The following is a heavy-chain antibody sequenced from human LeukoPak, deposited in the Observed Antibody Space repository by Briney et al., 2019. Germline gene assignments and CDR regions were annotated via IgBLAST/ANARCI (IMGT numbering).Heavy chain of an antibody. CDR2: IKSKTDGGTT. CDR1: GFTFSNAW. J-gene: IGHJ4*02. CDR3: TTDSPVAMDY. Sequence: GGSLRLSCAASGFTFSNAWMSWLRHATGKAVEWVGRIKSKTDGGTTDYAAPVKGRFTISRDDSKNTLYLQMNSLKTEDTAVYYCTTDSPVAMDYWGQGTLVTVSS. D-gene: IGHD6-19*01. V-gene: IGHV3-15*01.